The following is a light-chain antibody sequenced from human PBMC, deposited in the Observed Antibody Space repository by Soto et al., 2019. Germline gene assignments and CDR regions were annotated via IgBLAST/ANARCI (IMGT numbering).Light chain of an antibody. Sequence: EIVMTQSPATLSVSPGERATLSRRASQSVSSNLAWYQQKPGQAPRLLIHGATTRATGIPARFSGSGSGTEFTLTISSLQSEDFAVYYCQQYNNWRRTFGQGTKVDIK. CDR2: GAT. V-gene: IGKV3-15*01. J-gene: IGKJ1*01. CDR1: QSVSSN. CDR3: QQYNNWRRT.